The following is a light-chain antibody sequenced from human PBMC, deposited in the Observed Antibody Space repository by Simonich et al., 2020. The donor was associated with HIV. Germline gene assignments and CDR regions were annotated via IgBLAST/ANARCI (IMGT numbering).Light chain of an antibody. J-gene: IGLJ3*02. V-gene: IGLV6-57*03. CDR2: EDN. CDR1: SGSIANNY. Sequence: NFMLTQPHSVSESPGKTVTTSCTRSSGSIANNYVQWYQQRPGSAPTTVIDEDNQRPSGVPARFSGSIDRSSNSASLTISGLKTEDEADYYCQSYDSSTWVFGGGTKLTVL. CDR3: QSYDSSTWV.